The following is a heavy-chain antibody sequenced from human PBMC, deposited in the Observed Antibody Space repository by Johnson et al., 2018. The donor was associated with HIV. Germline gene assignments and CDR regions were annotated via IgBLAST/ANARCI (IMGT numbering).Heavy chain of an antibody. D-gene: IGHD3-9*01. J-gene: IGHJ3*02. CDR2: IWYDGSNK. V-gene: IGHV3-30*04. CDR1: GFTFSSYA. Sequence: QVQLVESGGGVVQPGRSLRLSCAASGFTFSSYAMHWVRQAPGKGLEWVAVIWYDGSNKYYADSVKGRFTISRDNSKNTLYLQMNSLRAEDTAVYYCARDRYPRRYFDWLFDAFDIWGQGTMVTVSS. CDR3: ARDRYPRRYFDWLFDAFDI.